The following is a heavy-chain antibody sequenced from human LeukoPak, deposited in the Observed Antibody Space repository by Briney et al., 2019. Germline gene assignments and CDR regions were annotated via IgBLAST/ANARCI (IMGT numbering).Heavy chain of an antibody. CDR2: ISGSGGST. CDR1: GFTFSSYA. CDR3: AKVYDFWSDYWSYFDY. V-gene: IGHV3-23*01. J-gene: IGHJ4*02. Sequence: QTGGSLRLSCAASGFTFSSYAMSWVRQAPGKGLEWVSAISGSGGSTYYADSVKGRFTISRDNSKNTLYLQMNSLRAEDTAVYYCAKVYDFWSDYWSYFDYWGQGTLVTVSS. D-gene: IGHD3-3*01.